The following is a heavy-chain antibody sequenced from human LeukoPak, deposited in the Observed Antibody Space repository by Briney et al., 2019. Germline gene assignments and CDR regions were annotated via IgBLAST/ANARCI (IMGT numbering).Heavy chain of an antibody. J-gene: IGHJ4*02. CDR2: IRFDGSDE. D-gene: IGHD2-15*01. CDR3: AKDRRGSCNAGSCYCCDY. V-gene: IGHV3-30*02. CDR1: GFTFSSYE. Sequence: GGSLRLSCAASGFTFSSYEMNWVRQAPGKGLEWVAFIRFDGSDEHYADSVKGRFTISRDNSKNTLYLQMYSLRAEDTAVYYCAKDRRGSCNAGSCYCCDYWGQGALVTVSS.